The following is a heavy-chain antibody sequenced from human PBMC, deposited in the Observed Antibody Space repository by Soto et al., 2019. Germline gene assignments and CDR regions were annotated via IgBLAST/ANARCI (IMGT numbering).Heavy chain of an antibody. CDR3: ARASLGYCSSTSCYNSFDL. V-gene: IGHV1-69*01. CDR2: IIPIFGTA. D-gene: IGHD2-2*02. J-gene: IGHJ2*01. CDR1: GGTFSSYA. Sequence: QVQLVQSGAEVKKPGSSVKVSCKASGGTFSSYAISWVRQAPGQGLEWMGGIIPIFGTANYAQKFQGRVTITADESTSTAYMELSSLRSEDTAMYYCARASLGYCSSTSCYNSFDLWGRGTLVTVSS.